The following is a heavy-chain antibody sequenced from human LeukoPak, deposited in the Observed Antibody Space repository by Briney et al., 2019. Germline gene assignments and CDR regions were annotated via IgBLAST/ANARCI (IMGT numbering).Heavy chain of an antibody. CDR2: IIPILGIA. J-gene: IGHJ1*01. CDR3: ARPYGDFEYFQH. V-gene: IGHV1-69*04. D-gene: IGHD4-17*01. Sequence: SVKVSCKASGGTFSSYAISWVRQAPGQGLEWMGRIIPILGIANYAQKFQGRVMITADKSTSTAYMELSSLRSEDTAVYYCARPYGDFEYFQHWGQGTLVTVSS. CDR1: GGTFSSYA.